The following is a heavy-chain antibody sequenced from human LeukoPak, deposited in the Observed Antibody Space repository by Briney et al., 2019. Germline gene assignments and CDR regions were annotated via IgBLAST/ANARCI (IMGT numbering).Heavy chain of an antibody. CDR2: IYDSGST. J-gene: IGHJ4*02. V-gene: IGHV4-30-2*01. CDR3: ARYGGSGTYFFDY. Sequence: SETLSLTCAVSGGSISSGGYAWSWIRQPPGKGLEWVGYIYDSGSTYYNPSLKSRVTISPDRSKNQFSLKLSSVTAADTAVYYCARYGGSGTYFFDYWGQGVLVTVSS. CDR1: GGSISSGGYA. D-gene: IGHD3-10*01.